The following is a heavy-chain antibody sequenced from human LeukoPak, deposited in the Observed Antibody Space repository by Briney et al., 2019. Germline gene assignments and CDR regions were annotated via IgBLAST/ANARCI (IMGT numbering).Heavy chain of an antibody. CDR2: IYYSGST. CDR3: ARAPYDSSGYYGGAFDY. V-gene: IGHV4-59*01. CDR1: GGSISSYY. D-gene: IGHD3-22*01. Sequence: PSETLSLTCTVSGGSISSYYWSWIRQPPGKGLEWSGYIYYSGSTNYNPSLKSRVTISVDTSKNQFSLKLSSVTAADTAVYYCARAPYDSSGYYGGAFDYWGQGTLVTVSS. J-gene: IGHJ4*02.